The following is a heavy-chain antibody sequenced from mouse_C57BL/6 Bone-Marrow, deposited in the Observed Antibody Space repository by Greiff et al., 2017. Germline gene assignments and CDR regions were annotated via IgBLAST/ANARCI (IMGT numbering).Heavy chain of an antibody. D-gene: IGHD1-1*01. V-gene: IGHV14-4*01. CDR3: TVDYYGSSWGFAY. Sequence: DVKLVESGAELVRPGASVKLSCTASGFNIKDDYMHWVKQRPEQGLEWIGWIDPENGDTEYASKFQGKATITADTSSNTAYLQLSSLTSEDTAVYYCTVDYYGSSWGFAYWGQGTLVTVSA. CDR1: GFNIKDDY. J-gene: IGHJ3*01. CDR2: IDPENGDT.